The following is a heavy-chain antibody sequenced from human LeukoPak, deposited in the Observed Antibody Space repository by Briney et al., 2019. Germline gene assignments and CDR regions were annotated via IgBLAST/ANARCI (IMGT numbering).Heavy chain of an antibody. V-gene: IGHV1-2*02. Sequence: ASVKVSCKASGYTFTGYYMHWVRQAPGQGLEWMGWINPNSGGTSYAQKFQGRVTMTRDTSISTAYMELSRLRSDDTAVYYCARVARPGYCSSTSCYSFPYWGQGTLVTVSS. CDR3: ARVARPGYCSSTSCYSFPY. CDR1: GYTFTGYY. J-gene: IGHJ4*02. D-gene: IGHD2-2*02. CDR2: INPNSGGT.